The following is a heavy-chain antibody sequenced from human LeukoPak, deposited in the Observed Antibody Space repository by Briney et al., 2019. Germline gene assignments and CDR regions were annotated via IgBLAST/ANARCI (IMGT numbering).Heavy chain of an antibody. D-gene: IGHD3-22*01. CDR3: ARTRSGSGPDAFDI. V-gene: IGHV3-48*03. J-gene: IGHJ3*02. CDR2: ISSSGSTI. Sequence: PGGSLRLSCAASGFMFSSYEMNWVRQAPGKGLEWVSYISSSGSTIYYADSVKGRFTISRDNAKKSLYLQMNSLRAEDTAVYYCARTRSGSGPDAFDIWGQGTMVNVSS. CDR1: GFMFSSYE.